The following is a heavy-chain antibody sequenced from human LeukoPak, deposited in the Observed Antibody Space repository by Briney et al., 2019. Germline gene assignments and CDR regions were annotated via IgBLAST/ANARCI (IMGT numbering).Heavy chain of an antibody. CDR3: ARGGDIVGATRSAFDI. Sequence: RSGGSLRLSCAASGFTVSSNYMSWVRQAPGKGLEWVSVITSGGNTYYADFVKGRFTISRDSSKNTLYLQMNSLRAEDTAVYYCARGGDIVGATRSAFDIWGQGTMVTVSS. CDR2: ITSGGNT. CDR1: GFTVSSNY. D-gene: IGHD1-26*01. V-gene: IGHV3-53*01. J-gene: IGHJ3*02.